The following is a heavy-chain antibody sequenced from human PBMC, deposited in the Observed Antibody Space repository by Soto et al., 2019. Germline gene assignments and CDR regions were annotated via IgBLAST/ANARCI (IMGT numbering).Heavy chain of an antibody. V-gene: IGHV1-2*04. CDR1: GYTFTSYD. CDR3: ARDRSAAGTLFDP. D-gene: IGHD6-13*01. CDR2: INPNSGGT. J-gene: IGHJ5*02. Sequence: ASVKVSCKASGYTFTSYDINWVRQAPGQGLEWMGWINPNSGGTNYAQKFQGWVTMTRDTSISTAYMELSRLRSDDTAVYYCARDRSAAGTLFDPWGQGTLVTVSS.